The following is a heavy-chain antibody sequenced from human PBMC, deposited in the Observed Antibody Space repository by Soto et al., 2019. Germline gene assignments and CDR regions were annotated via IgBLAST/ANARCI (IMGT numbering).Heavy chain of an antibody. Sequence: ASVKVSCKASGGTFSSYAISWVRQAPGQGLEWMGGIIPIFGTANYAQKFQGRVTITADESTSTAYMELSSLRSEDTAVYYCARGDSSGWYKAFGYWGQGTLVTVSS. CDR1: GGTFSSYA. V-gene: IGHV1-69*13. CDR3: ARGDSSGWYKAFGY. CDR2: IIPIFGTA. D-gene: IGHD6-19*01. J-gene: IGHJ4*02.